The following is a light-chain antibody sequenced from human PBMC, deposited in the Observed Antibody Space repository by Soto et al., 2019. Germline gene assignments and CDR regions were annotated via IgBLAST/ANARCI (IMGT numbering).Light chain of an antibody. CDR1: SSDVGGYNY. CDR2: EVS. J-gene: IGLJ1*01. CDR3: GSYASNIYV. V-gene: IGLV2-14*01. Sequence: QSVLTQPASVSGSPGQSITISCTGTSSDVGGYNYVSWYQQHPGKAPKLMIYEVSNRPSGVSNRFSGSKSGNTASLTISGLQAEGEADYYCGSYASNIYVFGTGTKVTVL.